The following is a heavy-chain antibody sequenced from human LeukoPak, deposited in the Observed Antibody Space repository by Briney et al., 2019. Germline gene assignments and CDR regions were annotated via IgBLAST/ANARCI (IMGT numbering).Heavy chain of an antibody. CDR2: IYYSGST. CDR1: GGSISSYY. J-gene: IGHJ5*02. V-gene: IGHV4-59*12. CDR3: ARDAHCTGVSCYSPYNWFDP. D-gene: IGHD2-15*01. Sequence: SETLSLTCTVSGGSISSYYWSWIRQPPGKGLEWIGYIYYSGSTNYNPSLKSRVTISVDTSKNQFSLKLSSVTAADTAAYYCARDAHCTGVSCYSPYNWFDPWGQGTLVTVSS.